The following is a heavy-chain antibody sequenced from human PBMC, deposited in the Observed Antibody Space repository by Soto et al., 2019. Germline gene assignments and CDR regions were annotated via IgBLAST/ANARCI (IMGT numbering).Heavy chain of an antibody. CDR3: ARGYDFWSGYYTHYYFDY. D-gene: IGHD3-3*01. CDR1: GGSISNFY. CDR2: VYYTGST. Sequence: PSETLSLTCTVSGGSISNFYWSWIRQPPGKGLEWIGYVYYTGSTNYNPSLKRRVTFSADTSKDQFSLKLSSVTAADTAVYYCARGYDFWSGYYTHYYFDYWGQGTLVTVSS. V-gene: IGHV4-59*08. J-gene: IGHJ4*02.